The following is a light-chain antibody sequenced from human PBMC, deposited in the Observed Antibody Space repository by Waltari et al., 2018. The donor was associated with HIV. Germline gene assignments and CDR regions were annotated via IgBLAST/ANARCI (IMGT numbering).Light chain of an antibody. J-gene: IGLJ3*02. CDR3: NSRDSSGKHHWV. Sequence: SSELTQDPAVSVALGQTVRITCQGDSRRSYYASWYQQKPGQAPVLVIYNNNNRPSGIPDRFSGSSSGNTASLTITGAQAEDEADYYCNSRDSSGKHHWVFGGGTKLTVL. CDR2: NNN. V-gene: IGLV3-19*01. CDR1: SRRSYY.